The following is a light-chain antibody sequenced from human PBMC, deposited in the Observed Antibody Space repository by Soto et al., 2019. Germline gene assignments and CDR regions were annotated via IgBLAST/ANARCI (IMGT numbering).Light chain of an antibody. CDR3: SSYTSSSTPYV. CDR2: EVS. CDR1: SSDVGGYNY. V-gene: IGLV2-14*01. Sequence: QSALTQPASVSGSPGQSITISCTGTSSDVGGYNYVSWYQQHPGKAPKPMIYEVSNRPSGVSNRFSGSKSGNTASLTISGLQAEDAAEYYCSSYTSSSTPYVFGTGTKVTVL. J-gene: IGLJ1*01.